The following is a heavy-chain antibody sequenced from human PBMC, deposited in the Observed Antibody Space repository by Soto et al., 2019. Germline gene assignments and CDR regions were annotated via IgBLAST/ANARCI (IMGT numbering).Heavy chain of an antibody. CDR1: GFTASSNY. CDR2: IYSGGST. Sequence: GGSLRLSCAASGFTASSNYMSWVRQAPGKGLEWVSVIYSGGSTYYADSVKGRFTISRDNSKNTLYLQMNSLRAEDTAVYYCARGAYRSSFYGMDVWRLGTTVTVSS. J-gene: IGHJ6*02. V-gene: IGHV3-53*01. D-gene: IGHD6-6*01. CDR3: ARGAYRSSFYGMDV.